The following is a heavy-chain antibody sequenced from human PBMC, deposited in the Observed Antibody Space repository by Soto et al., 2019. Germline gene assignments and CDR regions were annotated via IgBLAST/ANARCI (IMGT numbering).Heavy chain of an antibody. CDR3: ARDRVRWLQFEWYFDL. J-gene: IGHJ2*01. CDR1: GYTFTSYG. D-gene: IGHD5-12*01. CDR2: ISAYNGNT. Sequence: GASVKVSCKASGYTFTSYGIGWVRQAPGQGLEWMGWISAYNGNTNYAQKLQGRVAMTTDTSTSTAYMELRSLRSDDTAVYYCARDRVRWLQFEWYFDLWGRGTLVTVSS. V-gene: IGHV1-18*01.